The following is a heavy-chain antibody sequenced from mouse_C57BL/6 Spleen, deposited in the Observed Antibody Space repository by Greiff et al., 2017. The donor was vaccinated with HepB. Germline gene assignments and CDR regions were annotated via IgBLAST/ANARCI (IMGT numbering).Heavy chain of an antibody. V-gene: IGHV5-9-1*02. D-gene: IGHD2-3*01. Sequence: DVMLVESGEGLVKPGGSLKLSCAASGFTFSSYAMSWVRQTPEKRLEWVAYISSGGDYIYYADTVKGRFTISRDNARNTLYLQMSSLKSEDTAMYYCTREGYDGYLWYFDVWGTGTTVTVSS. CDR1: GFTFSSYA. CDR3: TREGYDGYLWYFDV. CDR2: ISSGGDYI. J-gene: IGHJ1*03.